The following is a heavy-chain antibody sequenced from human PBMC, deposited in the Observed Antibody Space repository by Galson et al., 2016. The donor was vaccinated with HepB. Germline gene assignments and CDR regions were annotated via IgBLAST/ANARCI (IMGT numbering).Heavy chain of an antibody. CDR2: IYHSEST. CDR1: GGPISSTGYS. Sequence: TLSLTCAVSGGPISSTGYSWSWIRQPPGKGLEWIGYIYHSESTSYNPSLESRVTISIDRSKKQFSLRVSSVTAADTAVYYCARGVRGYSGSDVSWYFDLWGRGSLVTVSS. J-gene: IGHJ2*01. V-gene: IGHV4-30-2*01. D-gene: IGHD5-12*01. CDR3: ARGVRGYSGSDVSWYFDL.